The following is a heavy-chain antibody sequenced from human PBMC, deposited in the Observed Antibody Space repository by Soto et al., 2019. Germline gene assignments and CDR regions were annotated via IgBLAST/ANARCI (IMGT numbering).Heavy chain of an antibody. V-gene: IGHV4-34*01. CDR1: GGSFSGYY. CDR2: INHSGST. J-gene: IGHJ4*02. Sequence: SETLSLTCAVYGGSFSGYYWSWIRQPPGKGLEWIGEINHSGSTNYNPSLKSRVTISVDTSKNQFSLKLSSVTAADTAVYYCARGRKRVATHVEYWGKGNLVTVSA. CDR3: ARGRKRVATHVEY. D-gene: IGHD5-12*01.